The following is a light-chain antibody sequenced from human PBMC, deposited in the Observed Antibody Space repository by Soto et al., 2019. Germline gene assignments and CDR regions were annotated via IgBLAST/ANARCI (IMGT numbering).Light chain of an antibody. CDR1: QDISNY. J-gene: IGKJ5*01. Sequence: DIQMPQSPSSLSAYVGDRVTITCQASQDISNYLNWYQQKLGKAPKLLIYDASNLETGVPSRFSGSGSGTDFTFTISSMQPEDIATYYCQQYSHLITFGQGTRLEIK. V-gene: IGKV1-33*01. CDR3: QQYSHLIT. CDR2: DAS.